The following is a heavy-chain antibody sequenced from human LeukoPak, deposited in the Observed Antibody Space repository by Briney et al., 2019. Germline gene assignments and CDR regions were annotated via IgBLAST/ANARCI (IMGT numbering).Heavy chain of an antibody. V-gene: IGHV4-38-2*01. D-gene: IGHD3-10*01. CDR1: GYSISSGYY. CDR3: ARRITMVKRKGFDP. J-gene: IGHJ5*02. Sequence: SETLSLTCAVSGYSISSGYYWGWIRQPPGKGLEWIGSIYYSGSTYYNPSLKSRVTISVDTSKNQFSLKLSSVTAADTAVYYCARRITMVKRKGFDPWGQGTLVTVSS. CDR2: IYYSGST.